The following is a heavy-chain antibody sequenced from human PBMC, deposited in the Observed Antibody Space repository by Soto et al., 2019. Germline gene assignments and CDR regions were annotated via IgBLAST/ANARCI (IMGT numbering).Heavy chain of an antibody. CDR1: GGTFSSYA. V-gene: IGHV1-69*13. CDR3: ARDRSTVVLGSYDI. J-gene: IGHJ3*02. Sequence: ASVKVSCKASGGTFSSYAISWVRQAPGQGLEWMGGIIPIFGTTNYAQKFQGRVTITADESTSTAYMELSSLRSEDTAVYYCARDRSTVVLGSYDIWGQGTMVTVSS. CDR2: IIPIFGTT. D-gene: IGHD3-16*01.